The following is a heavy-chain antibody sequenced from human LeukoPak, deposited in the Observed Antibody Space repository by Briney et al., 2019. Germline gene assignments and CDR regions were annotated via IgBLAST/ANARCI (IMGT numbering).Heavy chain of an antibody. CDR3: AKRPSDYGDYVSYFDY. CDR2: ISDDGRRK. Sequence: GGSLRLFCAASGFSFISYGMHWVRQAPGKGLEWVGVISDDGRRKDYADSVKGRFTISRDNSKDTLYLQMNSLRAEDTAVYYCAKRPSDYGDYVSYFDYWGQGTLVTVSS. CDR1: GFSFISYG. V-gene: IGHV3-30*18. D-gene: IGHD4-17*01. J-gene: IGHJ4*02.